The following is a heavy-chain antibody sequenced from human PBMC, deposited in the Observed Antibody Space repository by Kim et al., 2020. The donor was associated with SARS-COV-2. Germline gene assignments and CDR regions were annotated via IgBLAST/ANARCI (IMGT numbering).Heavy chain of an antibody. CDR3: ARGRDAYKD. CDR1: GGSISSYH. V-gene: IGHV4-59*01. J-gene: IGHJ4*02. CDR2: IYYSGST. D-gene: IGHD1-1*01. Sequence: SETLSLTCTVSGGSISSYHWTWIRQPPGKGLEWIGYIYYSGSTSYNPSLKGRVTISVDTSKNQFSLKLSSVTAADTAVYYCARGRDAYKDWGQGTLVTVSS.